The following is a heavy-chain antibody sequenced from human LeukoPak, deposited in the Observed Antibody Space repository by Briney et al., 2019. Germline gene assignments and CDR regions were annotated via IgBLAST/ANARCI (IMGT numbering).Heavy chain of an antibody. CDR1: GFTFSSYA. CDR3: PKCGGLLWFGELSR. Sequence: PGGSLRLSCAASGFTFSSYAMSWVRQAPGKGLEWVAAIRGSGGSTYYADSVKGRFTISRDNSKNTLYLQMNSLRAEDTAVYYCPKCGGLLWFGELSRWGQGTLVTVSS. J-gene: IGHJ4*02. CDR2: IRGSGGST. D-gene: IGHD3-10*01. V-gene: IGHV3-23*01.